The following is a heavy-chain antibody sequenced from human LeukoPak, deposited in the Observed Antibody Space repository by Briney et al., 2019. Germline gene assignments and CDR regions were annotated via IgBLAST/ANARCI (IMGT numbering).Heavy chain of an antibody. CDR3: AGRKVPNGDHEKWFDP. J-gene: IGHJ5*02. Sequence: PSETLSLTCIVSGDSISSNRYYWGWIRQPPGKGLEWIGTLFYGETTYYNPSLKSRVTISVDPFKSQFSLNLNSVTAADTAVYYCAGRKVPNGDHEKWFDPWGQGTLVTVSS. V-gene: IGHV4-39*01. CDR2: LFYGETT. D-gene: IGHD4-17*01. CDR1: GDSISSNRYY.